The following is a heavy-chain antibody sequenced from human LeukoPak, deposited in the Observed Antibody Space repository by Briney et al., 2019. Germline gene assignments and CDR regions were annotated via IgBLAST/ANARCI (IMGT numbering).Heavy chain of an antibody. CDR2: ITRSGSTI. V-gene: IGHV3-11*01. D-gene: IGHD3/OR15-3a*01. CDR1: GSIFSVYY. Sequence: GGSLRLSCAASGSIFSVYYMSWIRQAPGKGLEWISYITRSGSTIYYAESVRGRFTISRDDAKNSLYLQMNSLRAEDTTVYYCATSRTVNGVEAMRFDPWGQRTLVIVSS. CDR3: ATSRTVNGVEAMRFDP. J-gene: IGHJ5*02.